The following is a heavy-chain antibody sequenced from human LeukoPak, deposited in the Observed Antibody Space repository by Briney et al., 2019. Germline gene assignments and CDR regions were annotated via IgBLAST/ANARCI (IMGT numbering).Heavy chain of an antibody. CDR1: GFTFSSYG. J-gene: IGHJ4*02. D-gene: IGHD5-24*01. V-gene: IGHV3-33*01. CDR3: ARGEMATIQRYFDY. CDR2: IWYDGSNK. Sequence: GRSLRLSCAASGFTFSSYGMHWVRQAPGKGLEWVAVIWYDGSNKYYADSVKGRFTISRDNSKNTLYLQTNSLRAEDTAVYYCARGEMATIQRYFDYWGQGTLVTVSS.